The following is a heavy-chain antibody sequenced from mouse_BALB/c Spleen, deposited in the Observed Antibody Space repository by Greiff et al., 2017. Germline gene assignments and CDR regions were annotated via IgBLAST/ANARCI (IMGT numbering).Heavy chain of an antibody. Sequence: VHLVESGPGLVAPSQSLSITCTVSGFSLTSYGVHWVRQPPGKGLEWLGVIWAGGSTNYNSALMSRLSISKDNSKSQVFLKMNSLQTDDTAMYYCARGHYDYDGRYAMDYWGQGTSVTVSS. CDR1: GFSLTSYG. D-gene: IGHD2-4*01. CDR2: IWAGGST. V-gene: IGHV2-9*02. J-gene: IGHJ4*01. CDR3: ARGHYDYDGRYAMDY.